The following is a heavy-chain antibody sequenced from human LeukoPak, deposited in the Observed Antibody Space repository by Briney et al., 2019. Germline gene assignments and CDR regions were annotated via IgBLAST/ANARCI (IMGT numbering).Heavy chain of an antibody. CDR2: KHAGNGNT. J-gene: IGHJ5*02. Sequence: ASVTVSCKASGYTFPSYAMHWVRQARGQRLEWMGWKHAGNGNTQYSQEFQGRVTITRDTAASTAYMELSSLRSEDMAVFYCARARGDMLAGYSFKMGLFDPWGQGTLVTVSS. CDR3: ARARGDMLAGYSFKMGLFDP. D-gene: IGHD3-9*01. V-gene: IGHV1-3*02. CDR1: GYTFPSYA.